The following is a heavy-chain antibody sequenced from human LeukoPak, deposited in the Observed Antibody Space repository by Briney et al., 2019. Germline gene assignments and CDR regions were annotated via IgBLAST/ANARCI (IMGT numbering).Heavy chain of an antibody. Sequence: SETLSLTCAVYGGSFSGYYWSWIRQPPGKGLEWIGEINHSGSTNYNPSLKSRVTISVDTSKNQFSLKLSSVTAADTAVYYCARWYSNYYFDYWGQGTLVTVSS. CDR3: ARWYSNYYFDY. CDR1: GGSFSGYY. CDR2: INHSGST. V-gene: IGHV4-34*01. J-gene: IGHJ4*02. D-gene: IGHD4-11*01.